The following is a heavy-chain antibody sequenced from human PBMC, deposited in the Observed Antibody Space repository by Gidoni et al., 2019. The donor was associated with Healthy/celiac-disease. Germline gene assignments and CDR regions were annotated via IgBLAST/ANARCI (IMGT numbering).Heavy chain of an antibody. CDR3: AKGNTYYDFWSGYLPPYYFDY. D-gene: IGHD3-3*01. J-gene: IGHJ4*02. V-gene: IGHV3-23*01. CDR2: ISGSGGST. Sequence: EAQLLESGGGSVQPGVSLRLSCLASGFTLSSNAMSGARQAPGKGLEWVLDISGSGGSTYYADSVKCRFTISRDNSKNSLYLQMNSLRAEDTAVYYCAKGNTYYDFWSGYLPPYYFDYWGQGTLVTVSS. CDR1: GFTLSSNA.